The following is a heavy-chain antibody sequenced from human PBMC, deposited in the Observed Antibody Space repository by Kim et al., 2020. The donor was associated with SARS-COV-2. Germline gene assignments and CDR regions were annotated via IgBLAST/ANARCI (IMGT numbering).Heavy chain of an antibody. J-gene: IGHJ4*02. CDR2: IWYDGSNK. D-gene: IGHD4-17*01. CDR3: ARVFGKDYGDYSCDY. CDR1: GFTFSSYG. V-gene: IGHV3-33*01. Sequence: GGSLRLSCAASGFTFSSYGMHWVRQAPGKGLEWVAVIWYDGSNKYYADSVKGRFTISRDNSKNTLYLQMNSLRAEDTAVYYCARVFGKDYGDYSCDYWGQGTLVTVSS.